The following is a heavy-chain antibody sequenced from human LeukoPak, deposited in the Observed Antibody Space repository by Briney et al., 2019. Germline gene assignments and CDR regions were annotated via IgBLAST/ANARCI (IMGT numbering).Heavy chain of an antibody. J-gene: IGHJ4*02. CDR3: ARSQYYYDSSGYLGFFDY. V-gene: IGHV3-48*01. Sequence: YVKGRFTISRDNAKNSLYLQMNSLRAEDTAVYYCARSQYYYDSSGYLGFFDYWGQGTLVTVSS. D-gene: IGHD3-22*01.